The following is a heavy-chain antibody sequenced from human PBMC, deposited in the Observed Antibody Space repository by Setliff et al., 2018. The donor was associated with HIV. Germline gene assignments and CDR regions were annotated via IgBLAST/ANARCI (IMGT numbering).Heavy chain of an antibody. CDR2: IGDALSST. CDR3: AKLVFYSGSHRYFQH. D-gene: IGHD1-26*01. V-gene: IGHV3-23*01. CDR1: GFTFSTSA. Sequence: GGSLRLSCAASGFTFSTSALTWVRQAPGKGLEWVSSIGDALSSTTNTYYANSVKGRFTISRDNSKSTLFLQMNSLRAEDTAIYYCAKLVFYSGSHRYFQHWGQGSLVTVSS. J-gene: IGHJ1*01.